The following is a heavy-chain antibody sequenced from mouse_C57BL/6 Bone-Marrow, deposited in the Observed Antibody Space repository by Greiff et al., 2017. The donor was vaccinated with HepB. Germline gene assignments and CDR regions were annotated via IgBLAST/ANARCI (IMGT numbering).Heavy chain of an antibody. CDR2: INPYNGGT. D-gene: IGHD2-5*01. CDR1: GYTFTDYY. J-gene: IGHJ4*01. CDR3: ARSNYSNYGAMDY. Sequence: EVKLQESGPVLVKPGASVKMSCKASGYTFTDYYMNWVKQSHGKSLEWIGVINPYNGGTSYNQKFKGKATLTVDKSSSTAYMELNSLTSEDSAVYYCARSNYSNYGAMDYWGQGTSVTVSS. V-gene: IGHV1-19*01.